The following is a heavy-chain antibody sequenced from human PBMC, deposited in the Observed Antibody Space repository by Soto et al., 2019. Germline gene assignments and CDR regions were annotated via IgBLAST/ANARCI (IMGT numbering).Heavy chain of an antibody. Sequence: SETLSLTCAVYGGSFSGYLWSWIRQPPIKGLDWIGEINHSGSTNYNPSLKSRVTISVDTSKNQFSLKLSSVTAADTAVYYCARGGYGSGLNWFDPWGQGTLVTVSS. CDR1: GGSFSGYL. CDR3: ARGGYGSGLNWFDP. CDR2: INHSGST. D-gene: IGHD3-10*01. J-gene: IGHJ5*02. V-gene: IGHV4-34*01.